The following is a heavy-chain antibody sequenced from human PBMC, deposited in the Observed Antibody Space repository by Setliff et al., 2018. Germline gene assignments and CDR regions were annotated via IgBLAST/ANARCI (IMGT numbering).Heavy chain of an antibody. CDR3: ARVSQYSSGWYYYYYYGMDV. J-gene: IGHJ6*02. CDR1: GGSISSSSYY. CDR2: IYYSGST. Sequence: PSETLSLTCTVSGGSISSSSYYWGWIHQPPGKGLEWIGSIYYSGSTYYNPSLKSRVTISVDTSKNQFSLKLSSVTAADTAVYYCARVSQYSSGWYYYYYYGMDVWGQGTTVTVSS. V-gene: IGHV4-39*07. D-gene: IGHD6-19*01.